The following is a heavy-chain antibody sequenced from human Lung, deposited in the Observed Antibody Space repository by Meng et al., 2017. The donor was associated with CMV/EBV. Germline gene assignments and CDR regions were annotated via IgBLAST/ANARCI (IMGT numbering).Heavy chain of an antibody. Sequence: LQYSCPVLVKHSEPLSLNCAVAGGSSSSITYYGAWFRQPPGEGLEWIGSVVYSGTTYYTSSLKSRVSISVDTSKNQFSLKLSSVTAADTAVYYCARHHHPPTFDYWGQGTLVTVSS. J-gene: IGHJ4*02. CDR2: VVYSGTT. CDR3: ARHHHPPTFDY. V-gene: IGHV4-39*01. CDR1: GGSSSSITYY. D-gene: IGHD1-14*01.